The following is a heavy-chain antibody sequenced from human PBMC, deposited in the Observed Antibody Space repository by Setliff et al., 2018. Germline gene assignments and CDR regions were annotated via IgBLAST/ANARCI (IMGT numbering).Heavy chain of an antibody. D-gene: IGHD2-15*01. V-gene: IGHV1-8*01. CDR3: ARRYCSGGSCLEYYYYGMDV. Sequence: ASVKVSCKASGYTFTSYDINWVRQATGQGLEWMGWMNPNSGNTGYAQKFQGRVTITADKSTSTAYMELSSLRSEDTAVYYCARRYCSGGSCLEYYYYGMDVWGQGTTVTVSS. CDR1: GYTFTSYD. J-gene: IGHJ6*02. CDR2: MNPNSGNT.